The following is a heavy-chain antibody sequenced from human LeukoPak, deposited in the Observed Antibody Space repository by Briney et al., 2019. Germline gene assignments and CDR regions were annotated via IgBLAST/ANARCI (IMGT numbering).Heavy chain of an antibody. CDR1: GYTFSDYY. J-gene: IGHJ4*02. V-gene: IGHV1-2*02. CDR3: ASRGVFDSSSSELGVVDY. CDR2: INPNSGDT. D-gene: IGHD6-13*01. Sequence: ASVKVSCKTSGYTFSDYYMHWVRQAPGQGLEWMGWINPNSGDTIYAQKFQGRVTMTRDTSISTAYMELSRLRSDDTAVYYCASRGVFDSSSSELGVVDYWGQGTLVTVSS.